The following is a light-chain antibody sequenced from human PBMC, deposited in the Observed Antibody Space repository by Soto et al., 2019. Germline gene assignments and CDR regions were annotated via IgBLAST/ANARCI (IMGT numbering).Light chain of an antibody. J-gene: IGLJ2*01. CDR1: SSDVGSYNL. CDR3: CSYAGSSTPTVV. CDR2: EGS. V-gene: IGLV2-23*01. Sequence: QSALTQPASVSGSPGQSITISCTGTSSDVGSYNLVSWYQQHPGKATKLMIYEGSKRPSGVSNRFSGSKSGNTASLTISGLQAEDEADYYCCSYAGSSTPTVVCGGGNKLTVL.